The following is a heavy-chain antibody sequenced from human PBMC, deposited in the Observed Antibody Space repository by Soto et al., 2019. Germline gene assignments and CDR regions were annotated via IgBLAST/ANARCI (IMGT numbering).Heavy chain of an antibody. CDR2: MSPNSGNT. CDR3: ARVRSLDIVVVPAAYPNWFDP. J-gene: IGHJ5*02. CDR1: GYTFTSYD. D-gene: IGHD2-2*03. V-gene: IGHV1-8*01. Sequence: ASVKVSCKASGYTFTSYDINSVRQATGQGLEWIEWMSPNSGNTGYAQKLQGRVTMSRHTSISTAYIELRSLRSEYTSVYYCARVRSLDIVVVPAAYPNWFDPWGQGTLVTVSS.